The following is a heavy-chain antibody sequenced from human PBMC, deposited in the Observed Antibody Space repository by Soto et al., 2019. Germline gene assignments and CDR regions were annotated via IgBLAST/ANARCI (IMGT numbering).Heavy chain of an antibody. CDR3: ARGAPPELD. J-gene: IGHJ4*02. CDR1: GYTFTTYH. D-gene: IGHD1-7*01. V-gene: IGHV1-18*01. CDR2: ISAYNGNT. Sequence: QVQLVQSGAEVKKPGASVKVSCKASGYTFTTYHSSWVRQAPGQGLEWRGWISAYNGNTNYAQKRQGRVTMTTVPSTITTYLALRSLGSDDTTVYYCARGAPPELDWGQGTLVTVSS.